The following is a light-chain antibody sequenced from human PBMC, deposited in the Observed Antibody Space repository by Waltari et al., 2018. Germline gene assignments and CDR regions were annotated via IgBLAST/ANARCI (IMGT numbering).Light chain of an antibody. J-gene: IGLJ2*01. CDR2: DVN. V-gene: IGLV2-14*03. Sequence: QSALSQPASVSGSPGPSITLSCTGSSRDVGCHDYVSWDQQHPGKAPKLIIRDVNNRPSGVSNRFAGSKSGNTASLTISGLQAEDEADYYCSSYSTSSSLILFGEGTKVTVL. CDR3: SSYSTSSSLIL. CDR1: SRDVGCHDY.